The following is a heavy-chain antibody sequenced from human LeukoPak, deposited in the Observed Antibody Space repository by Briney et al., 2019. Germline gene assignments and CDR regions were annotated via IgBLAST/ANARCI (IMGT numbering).Heavy chain of an antibody. CDR3: ARTTEGGYTYDYFYYYYMDV. J-gene: IGHJ6*03. CDR2: INHSGST. CDR1: GFTFSSYW. Sequence: KSGGSLRLSRAASGFTFSSYWMSWVRQPPGKGLEWIGEINHSGSTNYNPSLKSRVTISVDTSKNQFSLKLSSVTAADTAVYYCARTTEGGYTYDYFYYYYMDVWGKGTTVTISS. V-gene: IGHV4-34*01. D-gene: IGHD5-18*01.